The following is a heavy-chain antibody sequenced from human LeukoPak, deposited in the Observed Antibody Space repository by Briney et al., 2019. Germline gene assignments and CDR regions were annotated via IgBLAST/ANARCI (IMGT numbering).Heavy chain of an antibody. CDR1: GGTFSSYA. D-gene: IGHD6-19*01. CDR3: ARGKGIAVAASFDY. CDR2: IIPIFGTA. J-gene: IGHJ4*02. V-gene: IGHV1-69*13. Sequence: SVKVSCKASGGTFSSYAISWVRQAPGQGLEWMGGIIPIFGTANYAQKFQGRVTITADESTSTAYMELSSLRSEDTAVYYCARGKGIAVAASFDYWGQGTLVTVSS.